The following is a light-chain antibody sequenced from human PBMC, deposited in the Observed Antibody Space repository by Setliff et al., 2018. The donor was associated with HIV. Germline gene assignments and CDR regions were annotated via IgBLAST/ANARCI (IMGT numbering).Light chain of an antibody. CDR1: QSISSW. J-gene: IGKJ1*01. CDR3: QQYSSYPWT. Sequence: DIQMTQSPSTLSASVGDRVTITCRASQSISSWLAWYQQKPGKASNLLIYKASSLESGVPSKFSGSGSGTEFTLTISSLQPDDFATYYCQQYSSYPWTFGQGTKVDIK. CDR2: KAS. V-gene: IGKV1-5*03.